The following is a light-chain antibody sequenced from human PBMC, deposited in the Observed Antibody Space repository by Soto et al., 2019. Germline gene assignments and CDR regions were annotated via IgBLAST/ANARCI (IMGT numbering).Light chain of an antibody. CDR2: EVT. CDR1: SGDVGGYNL. Sequence: QSVLTQPASVSGSPGQSITIPCTGTSGDVGGYNLVSWYQQHPGKAPKLMIDEVTERPSGVSNRFSGSKSGNTASLTISGLQPDDEADYYCCSYAGNSEVFGTGTKVTVL. V-gene: IGLV2-23*02. J-gene: IGLJ1*01. CDR3: CSYAGNSEV.